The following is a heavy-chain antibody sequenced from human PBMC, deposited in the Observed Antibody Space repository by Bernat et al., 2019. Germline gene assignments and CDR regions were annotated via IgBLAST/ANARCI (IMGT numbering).Heavy chain of an antibody. CDR1: GFTFCSNW. V-gene: IGHV3-74*01. CDR2: INSDGTIT. CDR3: VGGGFL. J-gene: IGHJ4*02. D-gene: IGHD5-12*01. Sequence: ELQLVESGGGLVQPGGSLRLSCAASGFTFCSNWMHWVRQVPGKGLVWVSRINSDGTITFYADSVKGRFTISRDNAKNTLYLQMNSLSVEDTAVYYCVGGGFLGGQGTLVTVSS.